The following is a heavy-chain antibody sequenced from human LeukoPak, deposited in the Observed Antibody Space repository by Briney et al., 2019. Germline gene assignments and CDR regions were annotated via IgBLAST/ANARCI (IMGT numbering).Heavy chain of an antibody. CDR1: GFTFSSYA. Sequence: SGGSLRLSCAASGFTFSSYAMSWVRQAPGKGLEWVSAISGSGGSTYYADSVKGRFTISRDNSKNSLYLQMNSLRAEDTAVYYCARDPDYLTGKHAFDIWGQGTMVTVSS. D-gene: IGHD4-11*01. J-gene: IGHJ3*02. CDR2: ISGSGGST. V-gene: IGHV3-23*01. CDR3: ARDPDYLTGKHAFDI.